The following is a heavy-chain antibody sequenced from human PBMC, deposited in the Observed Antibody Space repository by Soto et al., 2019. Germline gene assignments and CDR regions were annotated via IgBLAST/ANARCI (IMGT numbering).Heavy chain of an antibody. CDR2: INAGNGNT. CDR1: GYTFTSYA. Sequence: ASVKVSCKASGYTFTSYAMHWVRQAPGQRLEWMGWINAGNGNTKYSQKFQGRVTITRNTSISTAYMELSSLRSEDTAVYYCARERSGSRMDVWGQGTTVTVSS. V-gene: IGHV1-3*01. D-gene: IGHD3-10*01. CDR3: ARERSGSRMDV. J-gene: IGHJ6*02.